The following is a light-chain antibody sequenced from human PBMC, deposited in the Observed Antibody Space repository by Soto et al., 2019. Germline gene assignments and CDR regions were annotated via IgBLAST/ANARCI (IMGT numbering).Light chain of an antibody. V-gene: IGLV1-44*01. CDR1: SSNIGKNT. Sequence: QAVVSQPPSASGTPGQRVTISCSGSSSNIGKNTVNWYQQLPGTAPKLLIYSHNQRPSGVPDRFSGSKSGTSASLAISGLQSEDEADYYCAAWDDSLNGPVFGGGTLLTVL. CDR3: AAWDDSLNGPV. CDR2: SHN. J-gene: IGLJ2*01.